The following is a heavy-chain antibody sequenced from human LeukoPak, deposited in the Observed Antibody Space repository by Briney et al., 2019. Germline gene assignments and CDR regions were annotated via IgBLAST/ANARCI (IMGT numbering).Heavy chain of an antibody. Sequence: PSETLSLTCTVSGGSITSSNYYWGWISQPPGKGLEWIGSFYYSGSTNYNPSLKSRVTISVDTSKNQFSLKLSSVTAADTAVYYCVYYYGSGSVEYWGQGTLVTVSS. D-gene: IGHD3-10*01. V-gene: IGHV4-39*01. CDR3: VYYYGSGSVEY. CDR1: GGSITSSNYY. CDR2: FYYSGST. J-gene: IGHJ4*02.